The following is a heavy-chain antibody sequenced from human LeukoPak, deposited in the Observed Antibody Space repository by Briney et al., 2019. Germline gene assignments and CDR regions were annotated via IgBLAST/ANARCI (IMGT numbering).Heavy chain of an antibody. J-gene: IGHJ5*02. D-gene: IGHD5-24*01. CDR2: IIPIFGTA. V-gene: IGHV1-69*05. CDR3: ARDVGDGYKGNWFDP. CDR1: EGTFSSYA. Sequence: SVKVSCKASEGTFSSYAISWVRQAPGQGLEWMGGIIPIFGTANYAQKLQGRVTMTTDTSTSTAYMELRSLRSDDTAVYYCARDVGDGYKGNWFDPWGQGTLVTVSS.